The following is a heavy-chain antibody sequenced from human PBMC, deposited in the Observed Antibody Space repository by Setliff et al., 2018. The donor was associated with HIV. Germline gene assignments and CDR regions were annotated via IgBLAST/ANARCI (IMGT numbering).Heavy chain of an antibody. CDR2: INPNSGGT. CDR3: ARQGFVPLGAHQFDY. CDR1: GYTFSGYY. J-gene: IGHJ4*02. D-gene: IGHD3-16*01. V-gene: IGHV1-2*06. Sequence: ASVKVSCKASGYTFSGYYMHWVRQAPGQGLEWMGRINPNSGGTNYAQKFQGRVTISVDTSTNQFSLRLSSVTAADTAVYYCARQGFVPLGAHQFDYWGPGTLVTVSS.